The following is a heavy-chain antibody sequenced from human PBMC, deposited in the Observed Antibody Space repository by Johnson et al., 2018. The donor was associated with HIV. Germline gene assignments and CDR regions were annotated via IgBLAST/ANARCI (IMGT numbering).Heavy chain of an antibody. J-gene: IGHJ3*02. D-gene: IGHD3-22*01. V-gene: IGHV3-7*01. CDR3: ERAVGSGYFWVLSEQPDAFDI. CDR2: IKQDGSEK. CDR1: GFTFSRYW. Sequence: VQLVESGGGLVQPGGSLRLSCAASGFTFSRYWMSWVRQAPGKGLEWVANIKQDGSEKYYVDSVKGRFTISRDNAKNSLYLQMNSLRAEDTAVYYCERAVGSGYFWVLSEQPDAFDIWGQGTMVTVSS.